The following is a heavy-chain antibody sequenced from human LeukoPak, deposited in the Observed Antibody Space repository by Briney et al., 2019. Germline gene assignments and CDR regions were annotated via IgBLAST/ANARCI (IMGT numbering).Heavy chain of an antibody. CDR3: ARGYDFWSGRLGDAFDI. CDR2: INWNGGST. D-gene: IGHD3-3*01. Sequence: GGSLRLSCEASGFTFDDYAMTWVRQAPGKGLEWVSGINWNGGSTAYADSVKGRFTISRDNAKNSLYLQMNTLRAEDTALYYCARGYDFWSGRLGDAFDIWGQGTMVTVSS. V-gene: IGHV3-20*04. J-gene: IGHJ3*02. CDR1: GFTFDDYA.